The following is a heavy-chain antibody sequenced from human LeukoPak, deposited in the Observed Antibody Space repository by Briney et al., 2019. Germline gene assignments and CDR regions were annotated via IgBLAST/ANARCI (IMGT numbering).Heavy chain of an antibody. CDR3: ARQGKLLWFGESSYYYYYMDV. Sequence: GGSLRLSCAASGFTFSSYSMNWVRQAPGKGLEWVSSISSSSSYIYYADSVKGRFTISRDNAKNSLYLQMNSLRAEDTAVYYCARQGKLLWFGESSYYYYYMDVWGKGTTVTISS. CDR2: ISSSSSYI. D-gene: IGHD3-10*01. CDR1: GFTFSSYS. J-gene: IGHJ6*03. V-gene: IGHV3-21*01.